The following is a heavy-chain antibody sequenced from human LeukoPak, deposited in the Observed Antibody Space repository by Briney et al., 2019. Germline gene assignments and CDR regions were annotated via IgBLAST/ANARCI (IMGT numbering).Heavy chain of an antibody. Sequence: PGGSLRLSCAVSGFTFSTYCMSWVRQAPGKGQEWVANKKQDGSEKYYVDSVKGRFTISRDNAKNSLYLQMNSLRAEDTAVYYCARERIAAAGTGHFDYWGQGTLVTGSS. CDR2: KKQDGSEK. CDR3: ARERIAAAGTGHFDY. CDR1: GFTFSTYC. D-gene: IGHD6-13*01. V-gene: IGHV3-7*01. J-gene: IGHJ4*02.